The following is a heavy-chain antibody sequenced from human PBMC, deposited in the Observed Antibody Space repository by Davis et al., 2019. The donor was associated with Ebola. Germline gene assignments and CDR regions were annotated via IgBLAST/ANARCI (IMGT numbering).Heavy chain of an antibody. CDR1: GGSISSSSYY. CDR2: MYYSGST. V-gene: IGHV4-39*01. Sequence: MPSETLSLTCTVSGGSISSSSYYWGRIRQPPGQGLVWIGSMYYSGSTYYNPSLKSQATISVDTSKNQFPLKLSSVTAADTAVYYCARHRITIFGVLITHGVFDYWGQGTLVTVSS. J-gene: IGHJ4*02. D-gene: IGHD3-3*01. CDR3: ARHRITIFGVLITHGVFDY.